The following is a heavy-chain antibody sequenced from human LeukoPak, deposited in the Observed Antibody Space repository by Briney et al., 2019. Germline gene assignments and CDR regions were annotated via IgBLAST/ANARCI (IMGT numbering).Heavy chain of an antibody. CDR3: ATDLPTGFGSTAY. V-gene: IGHV1-46*01. Sequence: EASVKVSCKASGNTFTNNFMHWVRQAPGQGLEWMGLINPSGSATTYPQKLQGRVTVTRDTSTNTVYMELSSLRSEDTAVYYCATDLPTGFGSTAYWGQGTLVTVPS. CDR1: GNTFTNNF. J-gene: IGHJ4*02. CDR2: INPSGSAT. D-gene: IGHD3-10*01.